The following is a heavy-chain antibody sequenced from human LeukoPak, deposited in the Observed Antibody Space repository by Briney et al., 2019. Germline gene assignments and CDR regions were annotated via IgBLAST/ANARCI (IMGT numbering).Heavy chain of an antibody. CDR1: GFTFSSYA. CDR2: ISYDGSNK. Sequence: PGRSLRLSCAASGFTFSSYAMHWVREAPGKGLEWVAVISYDGSNKYYADSVKGRFTISRDNSKNTLYLQMNSLRAEDTAVYYCACRGSCYYSWGQGTLLTVSS. CDR3: ACRGSCYYS. J-gene: IGHJ4*02. D-gene: IGHD3-22*01. V-gene: IGHV3-30-3*01.